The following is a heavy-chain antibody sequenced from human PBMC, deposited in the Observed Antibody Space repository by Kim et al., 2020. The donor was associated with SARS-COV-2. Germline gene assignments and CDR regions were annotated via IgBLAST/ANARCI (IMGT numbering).Heavy chain of an antibody. Sequence: ASVKVSCKASGYTFTNYGLSWVRQAPGQGLEWMGWISVYNGETNYAQKFQGRVTMTTDTFTSTAYMELRSLRSDDTAVYYCAKELVTATTSGRLAVWGQGTSVTVSS. CDR1: GYTFTNYG. V-gene: IGHV1-18*01. CDR3: AKELVTATTSGRLAV. J-gene: IGHJ6*02. D-gene: IGHD1-7*01. CDR2: ISVYNGET.